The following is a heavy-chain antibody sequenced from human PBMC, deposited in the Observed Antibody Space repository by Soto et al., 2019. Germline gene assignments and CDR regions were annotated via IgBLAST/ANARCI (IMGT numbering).Heavy chain of an antibody. CDR2: ISASGGST. CDR3: AKRHSSGFDY. D-gene: IGHD6-19*01. CDR1: GFTFSNYA. Sequence: EVQLLESGGGLVQPGGSLRLSCAASGFTFSNYAMSWVRQAPGKGLEWLSSISASGGSTYYADSVKGRFTISRVNSKDTLYLQMYSLRAEDTAVYYCAKRHSSGFDYWGQGTLVTVSS. J-gene: IGHJ4*02. V-gene: IGHV3-23*01.